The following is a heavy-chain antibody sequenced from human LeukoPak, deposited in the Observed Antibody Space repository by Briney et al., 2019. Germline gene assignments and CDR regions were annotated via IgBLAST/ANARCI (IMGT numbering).Heavy chain of an antibody. J-gene: IGHJ3*02. CDR3: ARSAYYYDSSGTEGAFDI. Sequence: PSETLSLTCTVSGYSISSGFYWGWIRQPPGKGLEWIGSIHHSGSTYYKSSLKSRVTISVDTSKNQFSLKLSSVTAADTAVYYCARSAYYYDSSGTEGAFDIWGQGTIVTVSS. D-gene: IGHD3-22*01. CDR2: IHHSGST. V-gene: IGHV4-38-2*02. CDR1: GYSISSGFY.